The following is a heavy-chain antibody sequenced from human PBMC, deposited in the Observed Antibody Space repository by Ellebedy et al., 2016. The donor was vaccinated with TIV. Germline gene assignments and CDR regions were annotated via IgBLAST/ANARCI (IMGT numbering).Heavy chain of an antibody. CDR2: ISGSGGST. V-gene: IGHV3-23*01. D-gene: IGHD3-10*01. CDR3: AKGAVMVRGVSGTRYPFDY. J-gene: IGHJ4*02. Sequence: GGSLRLSXAASGFTFSSYAMSWVRQAPGKGLEWVSAISGSGGSTYYADSVKGRFTISRDNSKNTLYLQMNSLRAEDTAVYYCAKGAVMVRGVSGTRYPFDYWGQGTLVTVSS. CDR1: GFTFSSYA.